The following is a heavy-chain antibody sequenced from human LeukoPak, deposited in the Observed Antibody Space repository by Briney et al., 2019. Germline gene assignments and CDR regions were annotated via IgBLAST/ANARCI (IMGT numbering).Heavy chain of an antibody. CDR3: ARARTRWLQFEGAFDI. V-gene: IGHV4-59*01. Sequence: SETLSLTCAVYGGSFSGYYWSWIRQPPGKGLEWIGYIYYSGSTNYNPSLKSRVTISVDTSKNQFSLKLSSVTAADTAVYYCARARTRWLQFEGAFDIWGQGTMVTVSS. CDR1: GGSFSGYY. J-gene: IGHJ3*02. CDR2: IYYSGST. D-gene: IGHD5-12*01.